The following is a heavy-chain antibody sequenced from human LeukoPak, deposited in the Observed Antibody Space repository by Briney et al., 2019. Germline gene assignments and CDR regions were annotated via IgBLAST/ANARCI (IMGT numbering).Heavy chain of an antibody. Sequence: GGSLRLSCAASGFTFSSYAMSWVRQAPGKGLEWVSPISGSGSSTYYADSVKGRFTISRDNSKNTLYLQMNSLRAEDTAVYYCAKGVAVASPYYFDYWGQGTLVTVSS. CDR3: AKGVAVASPYYFDY. CDR1: GFTFSSYA. J-gene: IGHJ4*02. V-gene: IGHV3-23*01. CDR2: ISGSGSST. D-gene: IGHD6-19*01.